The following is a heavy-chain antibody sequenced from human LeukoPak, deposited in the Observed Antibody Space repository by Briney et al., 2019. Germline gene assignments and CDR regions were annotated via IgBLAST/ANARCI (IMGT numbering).Heavy chain of an antibody. J-gene: IGHJ4*02. CDR3: ARHASVDGNWPRPLDY. Sequence: SETLSLTCTVSGGSISSSNYYWGWIRQPPGKGLEWIGNIYYSGSTYYKPSLKTRVSISVDTSKNQFSLKLTSVTAADTAVYYCARHASVDGNWPRPLDYWGQGSLVTVSS. D-gene: IGHD6-19*01. CDR1: GGSISSSNYY. V-gene: IGHV4-39*01. CDR2: IYYSGST.